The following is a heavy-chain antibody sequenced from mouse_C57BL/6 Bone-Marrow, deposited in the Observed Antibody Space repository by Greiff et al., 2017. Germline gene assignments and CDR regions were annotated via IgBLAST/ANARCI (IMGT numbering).Heavy chain of an antibody. CDR2: IYPRSGNT. Sequence: VKVVESGAELARPGASVKLSCKASGYTFTSYGISWVKQRTGQGLEWIGEIYPRSGNTNYNEKFKGKATLTADKSSSTAYMELRSLTSEDAAVYYCVTCDGHFGYWGQGTTLTVSS. D-gene: IGHD2-3*01. CDR3: VTCDGHFGY. CDR1: GYTFTSYG. V-gene: IGHV1-81*01. J-gene: IGHJ2*01.